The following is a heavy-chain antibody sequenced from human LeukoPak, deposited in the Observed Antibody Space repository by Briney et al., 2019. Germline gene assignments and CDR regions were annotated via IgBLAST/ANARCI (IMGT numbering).Heavy chain of an antibody. CDR3: ARDYDFYCSGGSCYSPRLSDY. J-gene: IGHJ4*02. V-gene: IGHV3-7*01. CDR2: IKPDGSEK. Sequence: GGSLRLSCTASGFIFRNYWMNWVRQTPGKRLEWVANIKPDGSEKDYVHSVKGRFTISRDNTNNSLFLQMNSLRAEDTAVYYCARDYDFYCSGGSCYSPRLSDYWGQGTLVTVSS. CDR1: GFIFRNYW. D-gene: IGHD2-15*01.